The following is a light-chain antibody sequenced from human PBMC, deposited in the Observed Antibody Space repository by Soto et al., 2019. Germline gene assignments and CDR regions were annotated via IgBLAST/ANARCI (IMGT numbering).Light chain of an antibody. V-gene: IGLV1-47*01. CDR3: AAWDDSLFVV. CDR1: SSNIGSNY. Sequence: QSVLTQPPSASGTPGQRVTISCSGSSSNIGSNYVYWYHQLPGTAPKLLIYRNNQRPSGVPDRFSGSKSGTSASLAISGLRSEDEADYYCAAWDDSLFVVFGGGTKVTVL. J-gene: IGLJ2*01. CDR2: RNN.